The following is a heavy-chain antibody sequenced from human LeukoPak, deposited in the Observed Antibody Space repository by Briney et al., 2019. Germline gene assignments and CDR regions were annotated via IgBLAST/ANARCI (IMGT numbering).Heavy chain of an antibody. CDR2: IYYSGST. Sequence: TSETLSLTCTVSGGSISSSYWSWIRQPPRKGLEWIGYIYYSGSTNYNPSLKSRVTISVDTSKNQFSLKLSSVTAADTAVYYCASVRRDGYPFDYWGQGTLVTVSS. CDR3: ASVRRDGYPFDY. D-gene: IGHD5-24*01. CDR1: GGSISSSY. J-gene: IGHJ4*02. V-gene: IGHV4-59*01.